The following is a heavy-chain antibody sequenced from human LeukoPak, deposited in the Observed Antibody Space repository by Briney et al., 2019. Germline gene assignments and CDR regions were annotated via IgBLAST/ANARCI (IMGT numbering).Heavy chain of an antibody. CDR3: TRDKAYSSFDY. V-gene: IGHV3-7*01. Sequence: GGSLTLSCPASGFTFSNSWMTWVRQAPGKGLEWVTTIKPDGSEKFYVDSVKGRFTIARDNADKLLYLHMKSLRAEDTAVYFCTRDKAYSSFDYWGQGTLVTVSS. CDR1: GFTFSNSW. D-gene: IGHD4-11*01. J-gene: IGHJ4*02. CDR2: IKPDGSEK.